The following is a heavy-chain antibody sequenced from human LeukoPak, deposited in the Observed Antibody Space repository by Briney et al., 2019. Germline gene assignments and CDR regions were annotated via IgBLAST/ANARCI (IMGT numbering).Heavy chain of an antibody. CDR2: ITNDGNYE. D-gene: IGHD7-27*01. Sequence: SGGSLRLSCAASGFTFSSFDMHWVRQPTGQGLEWVAVITNDGNYEKYADAVRGRFTISRDNSKNTLYLQMNSLSAEDTAVYHCARDSITGDNSLDFWGRGTLVTVSS. V-gene: IGHV3-30*03. CDR1: GFTFSSFD. J-gene: IGHJ4*02. CDR3: ARDSITGDNSLDF.